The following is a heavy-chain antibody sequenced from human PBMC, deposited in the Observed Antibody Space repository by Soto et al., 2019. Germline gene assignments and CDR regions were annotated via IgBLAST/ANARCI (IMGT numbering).Heavy chain of an antibody. J-gene: IGHJ4*02. CDR1: GGAFNGYY. V-gene: IGHV4-34*01. CDR3: ARAGAALVRGSMVGFDY. Sequence: QVHLQQWGAGLLKPSETLSLTCAVNGGAFNGYYWTWIRQSPGKGLQWIGEINHSGTVDYNPSLKSRVIYSIDTSKKEFSLSLPSVTAADTAVYYCARAGAALVRGSMVGFDYWGQGTLVTVSS. CDR2: INHSGTV. D-gene: IGHD3-10*01.